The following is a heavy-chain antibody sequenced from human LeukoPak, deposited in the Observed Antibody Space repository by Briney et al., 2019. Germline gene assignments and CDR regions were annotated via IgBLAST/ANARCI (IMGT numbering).Heavy chain of an antibody. CDR1: GFTFNGYG. J-gene: IGHJ4*02. CDR2: ISFTGGRI. D-gene: IGHD4-11*01. Sequence: PGRSLRLSCAASGFTFNGYGMRWVRLAPGKGLEWVSGISFTGGRIGYADSVKGRFTISRDNAKNSLYLQMNNLRPEDTALYYCAKDGWFLNSDLHGDFDNWGQGILVTVSS. V-gene: IGHV3-9*01. CDR3: AKDGWFLNSDLHGDFDN.